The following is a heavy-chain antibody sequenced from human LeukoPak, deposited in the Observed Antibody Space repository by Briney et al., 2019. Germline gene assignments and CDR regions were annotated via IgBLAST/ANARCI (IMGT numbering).Heavy chain of an antibody. CDR2: IYYSGST. CDR1: GGSIIGNY. J-gene: IGHJ3*02. CDR3: ASCGGDCYSNAFDI. V-gene: IGHV4-59*01. Sequence: PSETLSLTCTVSGGSIIGNYWSWIRQPPGKGLEWIGYIYYSGSTNYNPSLKSRVTISVDTSKNQFSLKLSSVTAADTAVYYCASCGGDCYSNAFDIWGQGTMVTVSS. D-gene: IGHD2-21*02.